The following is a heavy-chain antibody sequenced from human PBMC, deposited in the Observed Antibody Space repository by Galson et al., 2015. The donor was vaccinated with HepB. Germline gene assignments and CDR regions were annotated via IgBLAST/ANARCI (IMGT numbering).Heavy chain of an antibody. D-gene: IGHD1-26*01. CDR1: GFTFSNYW. V-gene: IGHV3-7*03. Sequence: SLRLSCAASGFTFSNYWMAWVRQAPGTGLEWVANIKQDESEKYYVDSVRGRFTISRDNSKNSLYLQMNSLRADDTAVYYCARMGSYYLGVFDIWGQETMVIVSS. CDR2: IKQDESEK. J-gene: IGHJ3*02. CDR3: ARMGSYYLGVFDI.